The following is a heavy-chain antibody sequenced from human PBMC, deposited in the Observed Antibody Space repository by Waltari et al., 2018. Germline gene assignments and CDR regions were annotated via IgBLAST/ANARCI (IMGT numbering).Heavy chain of an antibody. D-gene: IGHD4-17*01. V-gene: IGHV2-26*01. CDR3: ARTHSHDYGDYVDY. J-gene: IGHJ4*02. CDR2: IFSNDEK. Sequence: QVTLKESGPVLVKPTETLTLTCTVSGFSLSNARMGVSWIRQPPGKALEWLAHIFSNDEKSYSTSLKSRLTISKDTSKSQVVLTMTNMDPVDTATYYCARTHSHDYGDYVDYWGQGTLATVSS. CDR1: GFSLSNARMG.